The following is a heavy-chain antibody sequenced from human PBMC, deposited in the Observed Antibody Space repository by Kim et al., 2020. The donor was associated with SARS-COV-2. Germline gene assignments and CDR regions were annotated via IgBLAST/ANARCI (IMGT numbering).Heavy chain of an antibody. V-gene: IGHV1-18*01. CDR1: GYTFRTYG. J-gene: IGHJ5*02. CDR3: ARDLIAARPGWFDP. CDR2: ISAYNGNT. Sequence: ASVKVSCKASGYTFRTYGINWVRQAPGEGLEWMGWISAYNGNTDYSQKFQGRVTMTTDTSTNTAYMELRSLKLDDTPVYYCARDLIAARPGWFDPWGQGTLVTVAS. D-gene: IGHD6-6*01.